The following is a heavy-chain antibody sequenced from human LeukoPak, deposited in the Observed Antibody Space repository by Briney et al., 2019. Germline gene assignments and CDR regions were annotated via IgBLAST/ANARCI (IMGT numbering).Heavy chain of an antibody. D-gene: IGHD6-6*01. CDR2: IKQDGSVK. V-gene: IGHV3-7*01. J-gene: IGHJ4*02. CDR1: GFTFSNYW. CDR3: ARIGYSSSSLDY. Sequence: GGSLRLSCAASGFTFSNYWMSWVRQAPGKGLEWVANIKQDGSVKYYVDSVKGRFTISRDNAKNFLQMNNLRVEDTAVYYCARIGYSSSSLDYWGQGTLVTVSS.